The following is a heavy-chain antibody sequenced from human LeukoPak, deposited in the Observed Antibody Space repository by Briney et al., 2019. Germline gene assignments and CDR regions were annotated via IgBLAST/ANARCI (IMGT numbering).Heavy chain of an antibody. CDR1: GFTFSSYG. D-gene: IGHD3-10*01. V-gene: IGHV3-30*18. CDR2: ISYDGSNK. CDR3: AKDLGIYGSGTSIGYHYGMDV. Sequence: GGSLRLSCATSGFTFSSYGMHWVRQAPGKGLEWVAVISYDGSNKYYADSVKGRFTISRDNSKNTVFLQMNSLRAEDTAVYYCAKDLGIYGSGTSIGYHYGMDVWGQGTTVTVSS. J-gene: IGHJ6*02.